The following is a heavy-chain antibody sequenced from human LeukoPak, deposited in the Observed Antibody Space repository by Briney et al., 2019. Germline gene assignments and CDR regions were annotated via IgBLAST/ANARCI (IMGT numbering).Heavy chain of an antibody. D-gene: IGHD4-17*01. V-gene: IGHV3-66*01. CDR1: GFTFSSYW. Sequence: PGGSLRLSCAASGFTFSSYWMSWVRQAPGKGLEWVSVIYSGGSTYCADSVKGRFTISRDNSKNTLYLQMNSLRAEDTAVYYCAGVGGDYGDYYDYWGQGTLVTVSS. CDR2: IYSGGST. CDR3: AGVGGDYGDYYDY. J-gene: IGHJ4*02.